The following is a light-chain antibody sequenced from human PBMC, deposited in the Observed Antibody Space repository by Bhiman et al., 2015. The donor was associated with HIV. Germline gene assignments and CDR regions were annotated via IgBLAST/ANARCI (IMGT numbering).Light chain of an antibody. J-gene: IGLJ1*01. CDR3: SSYTSSSTYV. CDR1: SSDVGGYDY. Sequence: QSALTQPASVSGSPGQSITISCTGTSSDVGGYDYVSWYQQHPGKVPKLLIYDVNERPSGVSDRFSGSTSGNTASLTISGLQTEDEADYYCSSYTSSSTYVFGSGTKVTVL. CDR2: DVN. V-gene: IGLV2-14*03.